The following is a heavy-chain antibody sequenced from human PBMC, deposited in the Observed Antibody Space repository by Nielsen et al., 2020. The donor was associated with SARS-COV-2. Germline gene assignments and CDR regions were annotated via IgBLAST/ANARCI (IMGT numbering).Heavy chain of an antibody. V-gene: IGHV4-39*01. CDR1: GGSISSSSYY. D-gene: IGHD5-18*01. CDR2: IYYSGST. J-gene: IGHJ4*02. Sequence: SETLSLTCTVSGGSISSSSYYWGWIRQPPGKGLEWIGSIYYSGSTYYNPSLKSRVTISVDTSKSQFSLKLSSVTAADTAVYYCARHYRGYSYDFPFDYWGQGTLVTVSS. CDR3: ARHYRGYSYDFPFDY.